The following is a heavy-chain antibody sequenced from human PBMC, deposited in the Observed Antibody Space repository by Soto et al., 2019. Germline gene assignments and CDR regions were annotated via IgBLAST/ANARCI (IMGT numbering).Heavy chain of an antibody. J-gene: IGHJ5*02. D-gene: IGHD6-13*01. V-gene: IGHV4-30-2*01. Sequence: SETLSLTCTVSGGSISSGDYYWSWIRQPPGKGLEWIGYIYHSGSTYYNPSLKSRVTISVDRSKNQFSLKHSSVTAADTALYDCAREAGGGSSWYNWFDPWGQVTLGTVSS. CDR1: GGSISSGDYY. CDR2: IYHSGST. CDR3: AREAGGGSSWYNWFDP.